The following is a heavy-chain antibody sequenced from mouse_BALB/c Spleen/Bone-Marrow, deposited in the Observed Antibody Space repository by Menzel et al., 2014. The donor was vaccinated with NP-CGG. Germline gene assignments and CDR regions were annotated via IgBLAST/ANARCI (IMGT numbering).Heavy chain of an antibody. V-gene: IGHV5-4*02. J-gene: IGHJ1*01. CDR1: GFTFSDYY. CDR3: ARFYYYGSSYFEV. CDR2: ISDGGSYT. Sequence: EVQGVESGGGLVKPGGSLKLSCAASGFTFSDYYMYWVRQTPEKRLEWVATISDGGSYTYYPDSVKGRFTISRDNAKNNLSLQMSSLKSEDTAMYYCARFYYYGSSYFEVWGAGTMVTVSS. D-gene: IGHD1-1*01.